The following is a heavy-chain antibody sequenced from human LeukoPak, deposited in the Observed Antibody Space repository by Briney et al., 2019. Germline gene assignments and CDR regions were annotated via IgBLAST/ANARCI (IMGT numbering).Heavy chain of an antibody. CDR1: GYSFTSYW. CDR2: IYPGDSEI. CDR3: ARPYTYSSSWYYFDY. V-gene: IGHV5-51*01. Sequence: GESLKISCKGSGYSFTSYWIAWVRQMPGKGLEWMGIIYPGDSEIRYSPSFQGQVTISADKSINTAYLQWSSLEASDTAMYYCARPYTYSSSWYYFDYWGQGTLVTVSS. J-gene: IGHJ4*02. D-gene: IGHD6-13*01.